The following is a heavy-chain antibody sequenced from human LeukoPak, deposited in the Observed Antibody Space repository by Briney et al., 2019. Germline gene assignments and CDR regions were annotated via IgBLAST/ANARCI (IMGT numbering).Heavy chain of an antibody. J-gene: IGHJ6*02. CDR2: INHSGST. CDR1: GVSFSGYY. D-gene: IGHD2-2*01. V-gene: IGHV4-34*01. CDR3: AISVLVPAAMNYYGCGMDV. Sequence: SETLSLTCAVYGVSFSGYYWSWIRQPPGKGLEWIGEINHSGSTNYNPSLKSRVTISVDTSKNQFSLKLSSVTAADTAVYYCAISVLVPAAMNYYGCGMDVWGQGTTVTVSS.